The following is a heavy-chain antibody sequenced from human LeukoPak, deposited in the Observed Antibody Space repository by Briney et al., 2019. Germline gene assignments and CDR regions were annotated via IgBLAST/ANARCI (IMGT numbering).Heavy chain of an antibody. V-gene: IGHV3-53*01. CDR1: GFTFSSYW. Sequence: PGGSLRLSCAASGFTFSSYWMHWVRQAPGKGLVWVSVIYSGGSTYYADSVKGRFTISRDNSKNTLYLQMNSLRAEDTAVYYCAKRDRTCGGDCYIENWGQGTLVTVSS. CDR3: AKRDRTCGGDCYIEN. J-gene: IGHJ4*02. CDR2: IYSGGST. D-gene: IGHD2-21*01.